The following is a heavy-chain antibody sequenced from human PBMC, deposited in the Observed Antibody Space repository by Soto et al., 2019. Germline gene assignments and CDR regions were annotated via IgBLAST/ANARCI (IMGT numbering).Heavy chain of an antibody. CDR3: ARDPGITIFGVVRVGYYGMDV. J-gene: IGHJ6*02. Sequence: ASVKVSCKASGYTFTRYGISWVRQAPEQRLERMGWISAYNGNTNYAQKLQGRVTMTTDTSTSTAYMELRSLRSDDTAVYYCARDPGITIFGVVRVGYYGMDVWGQGTTVTVSS. D-gene: IGHD3-3*01. CDR2: ISAYNGNT. V-gene: IGHV1-18*01. CDR1: GYTFTRYG.